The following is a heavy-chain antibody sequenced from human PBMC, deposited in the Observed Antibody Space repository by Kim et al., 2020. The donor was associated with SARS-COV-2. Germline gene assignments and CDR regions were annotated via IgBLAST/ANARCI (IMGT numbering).Heavy chain of an antibody. J-gene: IGHJ6*02. CDR3: AGWSYYGMDV. CDR2: ISWNSGSI. Sequence: GGSLRLSCAASGFTFDSYGMEWVRQAPGKGLEWVVVISWNSGSIGYADSVKGRFAISRDNAKNTLYLQMNSLRTEDTALYYCAGWSYYGMDVWGQGTTVTVSS. CDR1: GFTFDSYG. V-gene: IGHV3-9*01.